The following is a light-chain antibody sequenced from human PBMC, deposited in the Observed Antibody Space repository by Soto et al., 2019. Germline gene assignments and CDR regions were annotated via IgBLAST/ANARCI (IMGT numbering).Light chain of an antibody. Sequence: EVVMTQSAVTLSVSPGERATLSCRASQSVSSNLAWYQQKPGQAPRLLIYGASTRATGIPARFSGSGSGTEFTLTISGLQSEDFAVFYCQQYAVSPITFGQGTRLEIK. V-gene: IGKV3-15*01. CDR2: GAS. CDR1: QSVSSN. J-gene: IGKJ5*01. CDR3: QQYAVSPIT.